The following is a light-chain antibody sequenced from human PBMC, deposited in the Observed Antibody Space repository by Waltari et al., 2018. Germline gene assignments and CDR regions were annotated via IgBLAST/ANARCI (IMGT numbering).Light chain of an antibody. J-gene: IGKJ4*01. CDR1: QTILYNSNNKNY. V-gene: IGKV4-1*01. CDR2: WAS. CDR3: QQYFTTLT. Sequence: DIVMTQSPDSLAVSLGERAAINCTSRQTILYNSNNKNYLAWYQQKPGQPPKLLIYWASTRQSGVPDRFSGSGSGTDFTLTISSLQAGDVAVYYCQQYFTTLTFGGGTKVEIK.